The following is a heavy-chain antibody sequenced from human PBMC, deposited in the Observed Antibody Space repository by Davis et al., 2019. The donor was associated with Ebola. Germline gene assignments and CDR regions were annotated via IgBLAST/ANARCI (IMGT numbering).Heavy chain of an antibody. CDR2: ISNDSNYI. CDR1: GFTFSTYS. V-gene: IGHV3-21*01. J-gene: IGHJ6*02. Sequence: GGSLRLSCAASGFTFSTYSMSWVRQAPGKGLEWVSSISNDSNYIYYADSAKGRFTISRDNAKNSLYLQMNSLRAEDTAVYYCARDRPLDFFFGDYYGMDVWGQGTTVTVSS. D-gene: IGHD3-16*01. CDR3: ARDRPLDFFFGDYYGMDV.